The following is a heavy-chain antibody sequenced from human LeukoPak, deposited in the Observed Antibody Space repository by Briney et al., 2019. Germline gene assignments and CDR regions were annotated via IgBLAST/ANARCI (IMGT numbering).Heavy chain of an antibody. V-gene: IGHV3-66*04. D-gene: IGHD3-22*01. CDR2: IYSGGST. CDR3: ARLFQDQKVGDSSGPIDY. CDR1: GFTVSSNY. Sequence: GGSLRLSCAASGFTVSSNYMSWVRQAPGKGLEWVSVIYSGGSTYYADSVKGGFTISRDNSKNTLYLQMNSLRAEDTAVYYCARLFQDQKVGDSSGPIDYWGQGTLVTVSS. J-gene: IGHJ4*02.